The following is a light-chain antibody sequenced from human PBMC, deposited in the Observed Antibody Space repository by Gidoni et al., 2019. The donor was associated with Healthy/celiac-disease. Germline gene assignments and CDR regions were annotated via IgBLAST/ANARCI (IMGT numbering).Light chain of an antibody. J-gene: IGKJ1*01. V-gene: IGKV1-39*01. CDR1: QSISSY. CDR3: QQSYSTPWT. Sequence: DIQMTQSPSSLYASVGDRVTITCRASQSISSYLNWYQQKPGKAPKCLIYAASRLQSGVPSRFSGSGSVTDFTLTISSLQPEDFATYYCQQSYSTPWTFGQWTKVEIK. CDR2: AAS.